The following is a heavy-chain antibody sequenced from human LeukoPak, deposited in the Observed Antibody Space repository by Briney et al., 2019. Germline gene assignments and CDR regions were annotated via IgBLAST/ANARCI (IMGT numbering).Heavy chain of an antibody. D-gene: IGHD6-13*01. Sequence: SETLSLTCTVSGGSISGYYWSWIRQPPGKGLEWIGYIYYSGSTYYNPSLKSRVTISVDTSKNQFSLKLSSVTAADTAVYYCARVAANWFDPWGQGTLVTVSS. CDR2: IYYSGST. J-gene: IGHJ5*02. CDR1: GGSISGYY. CDR3: ARVAANWFDP. V-gene: IGHV4-59*06.